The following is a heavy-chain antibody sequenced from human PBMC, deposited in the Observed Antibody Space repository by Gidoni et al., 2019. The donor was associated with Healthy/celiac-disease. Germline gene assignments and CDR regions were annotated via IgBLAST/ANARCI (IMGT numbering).Heavy chain of an antibody. D-gene: IGHD1-26*01. J-gene: IGHJ3*02. CDR1: GGSISSSSYY. CDR2: IYYSGST. V-gene: IGHV4-39*01. CDR3: ARQKNSGSYPDAFDI. Sequence: QLQLQESGPGLVKPSETLSLTCTVSGGSISSSSYYWGWIRQPPGKGLEWIGSIYYSGSTYYNPSLKSRVTISVDTSKNQFSLKLSSVTAADTAVYYCARQKNSGSYPDAFDIWGQGTMVTVSS.